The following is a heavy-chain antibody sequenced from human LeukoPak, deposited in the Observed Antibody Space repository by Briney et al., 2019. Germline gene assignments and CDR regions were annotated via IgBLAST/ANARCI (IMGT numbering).Heavy chain of an antibody. CDR1: GYTFTGYY. D-gene: IGHD2-15*01. CDR3: ARTYCSGGSCYPNWFDP. CDR2: VNPNSGGT. V-gene: IGHV1-2*02. Sequence: ASVKVSCKASGYTFTGYYMHWVRQAPGQGLEWMGWVNPNSGGTNYAQKFQGRVTMTRDTSISTAYMELSRLRSDDTAVYYCARTYCSGGSCYPNWFDPWGQGTLVTVSS. J-gene: IGHJ5*02.